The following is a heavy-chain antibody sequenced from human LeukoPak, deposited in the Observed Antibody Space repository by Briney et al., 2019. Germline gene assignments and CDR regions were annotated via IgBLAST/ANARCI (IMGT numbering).Heavy chain of an antibody. CDR2: ISGSGGST. CDR1: GFTFSSYA. V-gene: IGHV3-23*01. CDR3: AKDVDTAMVTGYFDY. Sequence: GGSLRLSCAASGFTFSSYAMSWVRQAPGKGLEWVSAISGSGGSTYYADSVKGRFTISRDNSRNTLYLQMNSLRAEDTAVYYCAKDVDTAMVTGYFDYWGQGTLVTVSS. J-gene: IGHJ4*02. D-gene: IGHD5-18*01.